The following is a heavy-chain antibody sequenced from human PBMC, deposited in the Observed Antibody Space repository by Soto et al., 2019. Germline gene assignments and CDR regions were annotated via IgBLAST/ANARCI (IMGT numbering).Heavy chain of an antibody. V-gene: IGHV3-23*01. D-gene: IGHD2-8*01. CDR1: GFTVSSHA. CDR2: ISGSDADT. Sequence: PGGSLRLSCAASGFTVSSHAMSWVRQAPGKGLEWVSTISGSDADTYYADSVKGRFTISRDSSSSTLYLQMNNLRGEVTAVYFCTKSRRGILMVYGFGGMDVWGQGTTVTVSS. J-gene: IGHJ6*02. CDR3: TKSRRGILMVYGFGGMDV.